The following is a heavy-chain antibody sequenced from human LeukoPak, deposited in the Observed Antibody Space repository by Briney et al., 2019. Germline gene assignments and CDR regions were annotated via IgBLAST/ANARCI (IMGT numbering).Heavy chain of an antibody. CDR3: ARGGRWFGELPRYYYHYMDV. V-gene: IGHV4-4*07. CDR1: GGSISSYY. D-gene: IGHD3-10*01. J-gene: IGHJ6*03. Sequence: PSETLSLTCTVSGGSISSYYWSWIRQPAGKGLEWIGRIYTSGSTNYNPSLKSRVTISVDKSKNQFSLKLSSVTAADTAVYYCARGGRWFGELPRYYYHYMDVWGKGTTVTVSS. CDR2: IYTSGST.